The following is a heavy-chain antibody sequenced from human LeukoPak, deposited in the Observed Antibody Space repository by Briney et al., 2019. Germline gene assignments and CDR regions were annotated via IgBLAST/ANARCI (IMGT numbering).Heavy chain of an antibody. V-gene: IGHV3-74*01. J-gene: IGHJ4*02. D-gene: IGHD1-14*01. CDR1: ASTFSSLW. CDR3: ARSNQADDY. Sequence: GGSLRLSCAASASTFSSLWMHWVRQVAGNGMVWVARINPGGSSITYADSVKGRFTISRDNAKNTLYLQMDSLRAEDTGVYYCARSNQADDYWGQGTLVTVSS. CDR2: INPGGSSI.